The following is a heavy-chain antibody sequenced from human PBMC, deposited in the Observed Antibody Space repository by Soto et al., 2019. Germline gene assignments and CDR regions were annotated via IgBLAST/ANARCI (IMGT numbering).Heavy chain of an antibody. V-gene: IGHV4-34*01. CDR3: ARGLLYYDFWSGYIGNYYDYMDV. D-gene: IGHD3-3*01. J-gene: IGHJ6*03. CDR2: INHSGST. CDR1: GGSFSGYY. Sequence: SETLSLTCAVYGGSFSGYYWSWIRQPPGKGLEWIGEINHSGSTNYNPSLKSRVTISVDTSKNQFSLKLSSVTAADTAVYYCARGLLYYDFWSGYIGNYYDYMDVWGKGTTVT.